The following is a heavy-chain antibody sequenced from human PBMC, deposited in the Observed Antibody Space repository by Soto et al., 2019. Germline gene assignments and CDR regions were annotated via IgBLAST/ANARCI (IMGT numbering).Heavy chain of an antibody. J-gene: IGHJ5*02. V-gene: IGHV4-59*02. CDR1: VGSVTSHH. Sequence: PSETLSLTCFVSVGSVTSHHWSLIRQFPGQGLQWVVYMSYTGNTNYNPSLQSRVTISLDTSKNQLSLKLTSMTAADTAVYYCARDMHAGFTHYFEPWGQGTMVTVSS. D-gene: IGHD1-26*01. CDR2: MSYTGNT. CDR3: ARDMHAGFTHYFEP.